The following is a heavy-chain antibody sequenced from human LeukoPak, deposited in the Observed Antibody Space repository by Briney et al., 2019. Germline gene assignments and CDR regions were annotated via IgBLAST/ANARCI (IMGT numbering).Heavy chain of an antibody. V-gene: IGHV3-30*04. CDR2: LSFDGSNK. Sequence: PGGSLRLSCAASGFTFHNYAMHWVRQAPGKGLEWVAVLSFDGSNKYYADSVKGRFTISRDDSKNTLYLQMSSLRAEDTAVYYCAREIAVAAAYYFDYWGQGTLVTVSS. CDR3: AREIAVAAAYYFDY. J-gene: IGHJ4*02. CDR1: GFTFHNYA. D-gene: IGHD6-19*01.